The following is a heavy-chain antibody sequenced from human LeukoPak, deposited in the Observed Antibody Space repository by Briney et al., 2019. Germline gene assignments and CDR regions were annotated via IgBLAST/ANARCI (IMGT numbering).Heavy chain of an antibody. V-gene: IGHV3-9*01. CDR2: IRWNSGSI. D-gene: IGHD3-10*01. J-gene: IGHJ4*02. CDR1: GFTLDDYA. Sequence: QPGRSLRLSCAVSGFTLDDYAMHWVRQAPGRGLEWVSGIRWNSGSIGHAASVKGRFTISRDNAKNSLYLQMNSLRAEDTGLYYCAKAARVRVVGGTYYFDYWGQGTLVTVSS. CDR3: AKAARVRVVGGTYYFDY.